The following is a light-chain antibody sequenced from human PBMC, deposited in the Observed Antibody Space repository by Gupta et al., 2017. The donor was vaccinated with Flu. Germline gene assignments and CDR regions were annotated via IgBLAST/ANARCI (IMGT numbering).Light chain of an antibody. J-gene: IGKJ4*01. CDR3: LHDYNYPLT. Sequence: AIQLNHSPSTLSAFLGDRGTITCRASQDISNTLGWYLQKPGKAPKLLIYTASTLQSGVPSRSSSSGSGTDFTLTISSLQPEDFATYYCLHDYNYPLTFGGGTKVDI. CDR1: QDISNT. V-gene: IGKV1-6*01. CDR2: TAS.